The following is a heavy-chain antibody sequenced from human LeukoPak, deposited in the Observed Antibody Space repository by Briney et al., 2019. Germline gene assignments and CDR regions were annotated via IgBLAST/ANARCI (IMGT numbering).Heavy chain of an antibody. Sequence: GGSLRLSCRASGFNLSDYWMHWVRQAPGKGLEWVSAISGSGGSTYYADSVKGRFTISRDNSKNTLYLQMNSLRAEDTAVYYCAKAATYSYGDAFDIWGQGTMVTVSS. CDR3: AKAATYSYGDAFDI. J-gene: IGHJ3*02. D-gene: IGHD5-18*01. CDR2: ISGSGGST. CDR1: GFNLSDYW. V-gene: IGHV3-23*01.